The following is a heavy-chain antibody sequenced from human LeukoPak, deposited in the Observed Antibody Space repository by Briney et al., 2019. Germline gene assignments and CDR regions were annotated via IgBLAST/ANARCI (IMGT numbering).Heavy chain of an antibody. J-gene: IGHJ5*02. D-gene: IGHD1-26*01. CDR2: IYTSGST. CDR1: GGPISSYY. CDR3: ARDRRVGATTLRWFDP. V-gene: IGHV4-4*07. Sequence: SETLSLTCTVSGGPISSYYWSWIRQPAGKGLEWIGRIYTSGSTNYNPSLKSRVTMSVDTSKNQFSLKLSSVTAADTAVYYCARDRRVGATTLRWFDPWGQGTLVTVSS.